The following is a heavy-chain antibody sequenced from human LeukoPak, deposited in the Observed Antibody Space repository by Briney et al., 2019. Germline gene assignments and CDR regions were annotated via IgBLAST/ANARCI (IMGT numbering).Heavy chain of an antibody. CDR2: ISGSGGNT. D-gene: IGHD2-15*01. CDR1: GFTFSNYA. CDR3: ARVPLGYCSGDSCYDRDY. V-gene: IGHV3-23*01. J-gene: IGHJ4*02. Sequence: GGSLRLSCAASGFTFSNYAMSWVRQAPGKGLEWVSAISGSGGNTYYADSVKGRFTISRDNSKNTLYLQMNSLRAEDTAVYYCARVPLGYCSGDSCYDRDYWGQGTLVTVSS.